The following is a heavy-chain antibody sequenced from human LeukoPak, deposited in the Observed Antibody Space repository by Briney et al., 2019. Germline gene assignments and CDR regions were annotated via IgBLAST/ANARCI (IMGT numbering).Heavy chain of an antibody. J-gene: IGHJ4*02. V-gene: IGHV1-2*02. Sequence: GASVKVSCKASGYTFTGYYMHWVRQAPGQGLEWMGWINPNSGGTNYAQKFQGRVTMTRDMSTSTVYMELSSLRSEDTAVYHCATIDGHYDSSGYWGQGTLVTVSS. CDR2: INPNSGGT. CDR3: ATIDGHYDSSGY. D-gene: IGHD3-22*01. CDR1: GYTFTGYY.